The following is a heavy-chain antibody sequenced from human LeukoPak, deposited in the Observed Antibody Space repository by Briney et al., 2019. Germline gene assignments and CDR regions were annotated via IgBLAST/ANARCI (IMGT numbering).Heavy chain of an antibody. J-gene: IGHJ4*02. Sequence: PGGSLRLSCAASGFTFSSFTMHWVRQAPGKGLRWMAVISSDGSNKYYADSVKGRFTVSRDNSNNTLYLQMNSLRAEDTAVYYCAKAPNDYGDYGWGQGTLVTVSS. CDR3: AKAPNDYGDYG. D-gene: IGHD4-17*01. CDR1: GFTFSSFT. V-gene: IGHV3-30-3*01. CDR2: ISSDGSNK.